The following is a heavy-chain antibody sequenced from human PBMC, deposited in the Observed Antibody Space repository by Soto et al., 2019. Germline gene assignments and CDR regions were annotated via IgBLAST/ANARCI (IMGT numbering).Heavy chain of an antibody. CDR3: AKRPGLHYDYYYYYMDV. V-gene: IGHV3-23*01. Sequence: GGSLRLSCAASGFTFSSYAMSWVRQAPGKGLEWVSAISGSGGSTYYADSVKGRFTISRDNSKNTLYLQMNSLRAEDTAVYYCAKRPGLHYDYYYYYMDVWGKGTTVTVSS. CDR1: GFTFSSYA. J-gene: IGHJ6*03. D-gene: IGHD4-17*01. CDR2: ISGSGGST.